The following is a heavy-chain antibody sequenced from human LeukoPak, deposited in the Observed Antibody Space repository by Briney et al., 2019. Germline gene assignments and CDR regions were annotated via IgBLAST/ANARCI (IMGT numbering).Heavy chain of an antibody. Sequence: PGGSLRLSCAASGFTFSSHAMSWVRQAPGKGLEWVSGISSSGGSTYYADSVKGRFTISRDNSKNTLYLQMNSLRGEDTAVYYCAKGAATMGGCRGQGILVTVS. CDR1: GFTFSSHA. CDR3: AKGAATMGGC. V-gene: IGHV3-23*01. D-gene: IGHD5-12*01. J-gene: IGHJ4*02. CDR2: ISSSGGST.